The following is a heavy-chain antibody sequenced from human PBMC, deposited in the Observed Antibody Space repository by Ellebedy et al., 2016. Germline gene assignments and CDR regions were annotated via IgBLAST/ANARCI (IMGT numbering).Heavy chain of an antibody. D-gene: IGHD6-19*01. Sequence: SETLSLTXAVYGGSFSGYYWSWIRQPPGKGLEWIGEINHSGSTNYNPSLKSRVTISVDTSKNQFSLKLSSVTAADTAVYYCASFYRIAVAGTTWFDPWGQGTLVTVSS. V-gene: IGHV4-34*01. CDR1: GGSFSGYY. CDR3: ASFYRIAVAGTTWFDP. CDR2: INHSGST. J-gene: IGHJ5*02.